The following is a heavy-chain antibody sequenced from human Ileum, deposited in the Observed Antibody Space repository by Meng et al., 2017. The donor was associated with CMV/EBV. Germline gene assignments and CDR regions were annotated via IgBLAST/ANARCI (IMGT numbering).Heavy chain of an antibody. D-gene: IGHD2-2*01. Sequence: GESLKISCAASGFTFDDYAMHWVRQAPGKGLEWVSSISSSSSYIYYADSVKGRFTISRDNAKNSLYLQMNSLRAEDTAVYYCARVARTSHCCGQGTLVTVSS. CDR3: ARVARTSHC. CDR2: ISSSSSYI. V-gene: IGHV3-21*01. CDR1: GFTFDDYA. J-gene: IGHJ4*02.